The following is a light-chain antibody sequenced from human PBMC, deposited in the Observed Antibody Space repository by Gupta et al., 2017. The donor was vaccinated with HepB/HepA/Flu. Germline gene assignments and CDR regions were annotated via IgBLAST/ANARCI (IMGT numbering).Light chain of an antibody. CDR3: CSFAGSGTVV. V-gene: IGLV2-23*02. CDR2: AVT. Sequence: QSVLTQPASVSGSPGQSITISCPGTRSDIGSYSLVSWFQQHPGQAPKLSIYAVTKRPSGISHRFSASKSGSTASLTISALQTEDAAHYFCCSFAGSGTVVFGGGTQLTVL. CDR1: RSDIGSYSL. J-gene: IGLJ3*02.